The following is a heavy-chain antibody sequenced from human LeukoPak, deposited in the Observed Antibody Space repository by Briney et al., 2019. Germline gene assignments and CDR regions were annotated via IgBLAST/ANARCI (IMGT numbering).Heavy chain of an antibody. D-gene: IGHD3-3*01. Sequence: GGSLRLSGAASEFTFSRYSMNWVRQAPGKGLEWVSSISSSSSYIYYADSVKGRFTISRDNAKNSLYLQMNSLRAEDTAVYYCARGETYYDFWSGYYNYWGQGTLVTVSS. J-gene: IGHJ4*02. V-gene: IGHV3-21*01. CDR1: EFTFSRYS. CDR2: ISSSSSYI. CDR3: ARGETYYDFWSGYYNY.